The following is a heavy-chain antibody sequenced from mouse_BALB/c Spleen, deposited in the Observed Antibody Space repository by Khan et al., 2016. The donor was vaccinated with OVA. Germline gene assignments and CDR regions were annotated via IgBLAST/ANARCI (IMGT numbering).Heavy chain of an antibody. D-gene: IGHD1-1*01. V-gene: IGHV3-2*02. CDR2: ISYSGNT. CDR3: ARVYGGDFDY. Sequence: EVQLVETGPGLVKPSQSLSLTCTVTGYSITTDYAWNRLRQFPGNKLEWMGFISYSGNTKYNPSLKSRISITRDTSKNQFFLQLKSVTTEDTARYYCARVYGGDFDYWGQGTTLTVSS. CDR1: GYSITTDYA. J-gene: IGHJ2*01.